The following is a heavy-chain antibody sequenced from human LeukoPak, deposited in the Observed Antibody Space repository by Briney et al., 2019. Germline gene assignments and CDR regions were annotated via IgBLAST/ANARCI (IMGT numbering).Heavy chain of an antibody. Sequence: PGGSLRLSCVASGFTVSSNFMSWVRQATGKGLEWVSVIYSGGSTYFADSVKGRFTISRDNPKNTVYLQMNSLRAEDTAVYYCARERVRDYYDSSGYLDYWGQGTLVTVSS. CDR3: ARERVRDYYDSSGYLDY. D-gene: IGHD3-22*01. CDR2: IYSGGST. CDR1: GFTVSSNF. V-gene: IGHV3-53*01. J-gene: IGHJ4*02.